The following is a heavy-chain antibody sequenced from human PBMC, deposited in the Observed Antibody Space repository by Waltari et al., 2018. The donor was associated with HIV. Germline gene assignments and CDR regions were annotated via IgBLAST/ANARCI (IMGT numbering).Heavy chain of an antibody. Sequence: QVQLLQSGAEVKNPGASVKVSCKASGYTFVSYSLNGVRQAPGRGLEWLEWINTHSGDAIYTQSHPHRVTMTIEPSTNTAYMELRSLTYDDTALYYCARGTYGDLWGQGTLVSV. CDR3: ARGTYGDL. CDR1: GYTFVSYS. V-gene: IGHV1-18*04. D-gene: IGHD4-17*01. J-gene: IGHJ4*02. CDR2: INTHSGDA.